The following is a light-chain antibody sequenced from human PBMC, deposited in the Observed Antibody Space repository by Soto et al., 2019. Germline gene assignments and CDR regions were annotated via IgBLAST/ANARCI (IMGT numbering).Light chain of an antibody. J-gene: IGKJ2*01. Sequence: DIQMPQSPSTLSASVGDRVTITCRASQSISSWLAWYQQKPGKAPKLLIYDASSLESGVPSRFSGSGSGTEFTLTISSLQPDDFATYYCQQYNSYHTFGQGTKLEIK. CDR3: QQYNSYHT. CDR1: QSISSW. CDR2: DAS. V-gene: IGKV1-5*01.